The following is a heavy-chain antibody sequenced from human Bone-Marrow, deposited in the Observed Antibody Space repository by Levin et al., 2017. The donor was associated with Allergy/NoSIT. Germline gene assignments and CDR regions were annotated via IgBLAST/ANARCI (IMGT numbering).Heavy chain of an antibody. J-gene: IGHJ4*02. Sequence: PGGSLRLSCAASGFPFIRYAMRWFPQAPVKGLEWVSAITGSGSGTYSANSVKGRFTISRDNSKNTLYLQMNSLRAEDTAVYYCAKGITATLQTFAHWGQGTLVTVSS. CDR2: ITGSGSGT. V-gene: IGHV3-23*01. CDR3: AKGITATLQTFAH. CDR1: GFPFIRYA. D-gene: IGHD1-20*01.